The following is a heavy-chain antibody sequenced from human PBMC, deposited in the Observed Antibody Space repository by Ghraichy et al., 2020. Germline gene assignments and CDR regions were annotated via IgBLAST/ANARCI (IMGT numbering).Heavy chain of an antibody. D-gene: IGHD2-2*01. CDR3: AKVTTGFSSSLYGMDV. Sequence: GGSLRLSCAASGFTFSRYGMHWVRQAPGKGLEWVSFIRFDGNNKYYADSVKGRFTISRDNSKNTVHLQMNSLRPDDTAVYYCAKVTTGFSSSLYGMDVWGPVSTVTVAS. J-gene: IGHJ6*02. V-gene: IGHV3-30*02. CDR1: GFTFSRYG. CDR2: IRFDGNNK.